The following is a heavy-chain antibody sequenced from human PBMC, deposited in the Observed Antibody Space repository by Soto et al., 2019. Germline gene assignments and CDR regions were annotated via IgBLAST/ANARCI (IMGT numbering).Heavy chain of an antibody. CDR2: INHSGST. D-gene: IGHD6-6*01. J-gene: IGHJ4*02. CDR1: GGSFSGYY. V-gene: IGHV4-34*01. CDR3: ARGAASIAAQSTRTPNDY. Sequence: SETLSLPCTVYGGSFSGYYWSWIRQPPGKGLEWIGEINHSGSTNYNPSLKSRVTISVDTSKNQFSLKLSSVTAADTAVYYCARGAASIAAQSTRTPNDYWGQGTLVTVSS.